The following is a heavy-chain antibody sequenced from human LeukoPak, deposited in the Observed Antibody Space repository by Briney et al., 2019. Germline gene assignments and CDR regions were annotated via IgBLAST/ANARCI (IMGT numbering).Heavy chain of an antibody. J-gene: IGHJ4*02. V-gene: IGHV1-2*02. Sequence: ASVNVSCKASGYTFTGYYMHWVRQAPGQGLEWMGWINLNSGGTNYAQKFQGRVTMTRDTSISTAYMELSRLRSDDTAVYYCAIYARGSYGSFDYWGQGTLVTVSS. D-gene: IGHD1-26*01. CDR3: AIYARGSYGSFDY. CDR1: GYTFTGYY. CDR2: INLNSGGT.